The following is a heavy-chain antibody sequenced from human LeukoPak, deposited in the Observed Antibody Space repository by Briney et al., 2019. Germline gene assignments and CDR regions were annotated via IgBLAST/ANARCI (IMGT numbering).Heavy chain of an antibody. CDR2: IYHSGST. D-gene: IGHD2-15*01. V-gene: IGHV4-30-2*01. CDR1: GGSISSGGYS. J-gene: IGHJ6*02. Sequence: PSETLSLTCAVSGGSISSGGYSWSWIRQPPGQGLEWIGYIYHSGSTYYNPSLKSRVTISVDRSKNQFSLKLSSVTAADTAEYYCARDRFCSGGSCYGMDVWGQGTTVTVSS. CDR3: ARDRFCSGGSCYGMDV.